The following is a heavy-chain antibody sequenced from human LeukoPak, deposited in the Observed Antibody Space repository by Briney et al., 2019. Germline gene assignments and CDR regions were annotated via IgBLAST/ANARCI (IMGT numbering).Heavy chain of an antibody. V-gene: IGHV3-53*01. CDR2: IYSGGST. J-gene: IGHJ6*02. D-gene: IGHD4-17*01. Sequence: PGGSLRLSCAASGFTVSSNYMSWVRQAPGKGLEWVSVIYSGGSTYYADSVKGRFTISRDNSKNTLYLQMNSLRAEDTAVYYCARDPGDYDRDYYGMDVWGQGTTVTVSS. CDR3: ARDPGDYDRDYYGMDV. CDR1: GFTVSSNY.